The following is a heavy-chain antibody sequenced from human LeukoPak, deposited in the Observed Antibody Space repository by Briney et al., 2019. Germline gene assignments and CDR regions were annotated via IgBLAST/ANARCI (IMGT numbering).Heavy chain of an antibody. CDR1: GFTFSSYA. CDR3: AKGIAAASDY. CDR2: LGGSGSST. J-gene: IGHJ4*02. Sequence: GGSLRLSCAASGFTFSSYAMSWVRQAPGRGLEWVSALGGSGSSTYYADSVKGRFTISRDNSESTLYLQMNSLRAEDTAVYYCAKGIAAASDYWGQGTLVTVSS. V-gene: IGHV3-23*01. D-gene: IGHD6-13*01.